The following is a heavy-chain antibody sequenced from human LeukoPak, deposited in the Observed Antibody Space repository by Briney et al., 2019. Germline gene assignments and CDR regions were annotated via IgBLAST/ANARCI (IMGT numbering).Heavy chain of an antibody. Sequence: PGGSLRLSCAASGFTFSSYAMIWVRQAPGKGLEWVSAISGSGGSTYYADSVKGRFTISRDNSKNTLYLQMNSLRAEDTAVYYCAREVGATISYYYGMDVWGQGTTVTVSS. J-gene: IGHJ6*02. V-gene: IGHV3-23*01. CDR3: AREVGATISYYYGMDV. CDR2: ISGSGGST. D-gene: IGHD1-26*01. CDR1: GFTFSSYA.